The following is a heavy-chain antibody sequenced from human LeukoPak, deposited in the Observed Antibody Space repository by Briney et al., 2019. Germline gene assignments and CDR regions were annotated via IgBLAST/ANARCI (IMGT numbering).Heavy chain of an antibody. V-gene: IGHV3-30*04. D-gene: IGHD3-10*01. J-gene: IGHJ4*02. Sequence: GRSLRLSCAASGFTFSSYTIHWVRQAPGKGLEWVTLISHDGRIKNYADSVKGRFTISRDNSKRTLYLQVNSLRAEDSAVYYCARGSHQDYFGSITYLFDYWGQGTLVTVSS. CDR1: GFTFSSYT. CDR3: ARGSHQDYFGSITYLFDY. CDR2: ISHDGRIK.